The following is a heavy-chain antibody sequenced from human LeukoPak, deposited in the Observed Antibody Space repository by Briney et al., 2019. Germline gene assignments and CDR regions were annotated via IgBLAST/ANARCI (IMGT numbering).Heavy chain of an antibody. CDR2: ITSSGGST. D-gene: IGHD3-10*02. V-gene: IGHV3-23*01. Sequence: GGSLRLSCEASGFTFSSYAMSWVRQAPGKGLEWVSSITSSGGSTYYADSVKGRFTISRDNSKNTLYLQMSSLRAEDTAVYYCVKDRVLFGELDYWGQGTLVTVSS. CDR1: GFTFSSYA. J-gene: IGHJ4*02. CDR3: VKDRVLFGELDY.